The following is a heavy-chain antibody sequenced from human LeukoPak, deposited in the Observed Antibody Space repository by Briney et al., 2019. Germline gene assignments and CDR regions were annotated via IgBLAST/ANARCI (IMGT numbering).Heavy chain of an antibody. CDR2: IYHSGST. V-gene: IGHV4-38-2*02. CDR3: ARGGVVVVPAAKPKVYYFDY. CDR1: GYSISSGYY. D-gene: IGHD2-2*01. J-gene: IGHJ4*02. Sequence: NPSETLSLTCTVSGYSISSGYYWGWIRQPPGKGLEWIGSIYHSGSTYYNPSLKSRVTISVDTSKNQFSLKLSSVTAADTAVYYCARGGVVVVPAAKPKVYYFDYWGQGTLVTVSS.